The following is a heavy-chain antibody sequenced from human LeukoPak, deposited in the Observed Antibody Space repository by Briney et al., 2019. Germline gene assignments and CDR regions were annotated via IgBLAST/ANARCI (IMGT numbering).Heavy chain of an antibody. V-gene: IGHV3-30*02. D-gene: IGHD3-22*01. J-gene: IGHJ4*02. Sequence: GGSLRLSCAASGFTFSSYGMHWVRQAPGKGLEWVAFIRYDGSNKYYADSVKGRFTISRDNSKNTLYLQMNSLRAEDTAVYYCAKDPTETYDSSGYSPDYWGQGTLVTVSS. CDR1: GFTFSSYG. CDR2: IRYDGSNK. CDR3: AKDPTETYDSSGYSPDY.